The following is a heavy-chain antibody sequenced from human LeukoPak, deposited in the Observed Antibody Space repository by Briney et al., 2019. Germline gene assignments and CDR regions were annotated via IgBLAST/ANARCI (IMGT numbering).Heavy chain of an antibody. CDR1: GGSISSGGYY. Sequence: SETLSLTCTVSGGSISSGGYYWSWIRQHPGKGLEWTGYIYYSGSTYYNPSLKSRVTISVDTSKNQFSLKLSSVTAADTAVYYCARKISKDAFDIWGQGIMVTVSS. V-gene: IGHV4-31*03. J-gene: IGHJ3*02. CDR2: IYYSGST. CDR3: ARKISKDAFDI.